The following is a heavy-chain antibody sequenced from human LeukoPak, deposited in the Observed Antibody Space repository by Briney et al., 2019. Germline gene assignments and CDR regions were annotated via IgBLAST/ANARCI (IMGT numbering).Heavy chain of an antibody. CDR1: GFTFSTYW. V-gene: IGHV3-7*01. D-gene: IGHD2-15*01. J-gene: IGHJ6*01. CDR3: GRRGLPVV. Sequence: GGSLTLPCPPSGFTFSTYWMSWVGQAPGRGLEWLANIRPEGTEKYYDDDVKGQFTSSRDNAKNSVYLQMHSLRVENTAVYCCGRRGLPVVWGKGATVTVSS. CDR2: IRPEGTEK.